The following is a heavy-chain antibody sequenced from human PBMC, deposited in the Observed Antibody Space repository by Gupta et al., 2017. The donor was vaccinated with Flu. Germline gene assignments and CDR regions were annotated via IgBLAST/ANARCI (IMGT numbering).Heavy chain of an antibody. Sequence: QLQLVESGGGVVRPGKSLRLSCAASGFTFSSYGMHWVRQAPGKGLEWVAVIWYDGNKKYYLDSVEGRFSISRDNSKNTLYLQMNSLRVEDTAVYYCARDLWPHIVVAPSAPLDYWGQGTLVTVSS. V-gene: IGHV3-33*01. CDR2: IWYDGNKK. CDR3: ARDLWPHIVVAPSAPLDY. D-gene: IGHD2-2*01. J-gene: IGHJ4*02. CDR1: GFTFSSYG.